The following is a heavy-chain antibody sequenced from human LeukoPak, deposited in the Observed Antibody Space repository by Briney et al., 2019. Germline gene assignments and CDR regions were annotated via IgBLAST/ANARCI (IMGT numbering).Heavy chain of an antibody. CDR1: GYTFTSYG. J-gene: IGHJ4*02. Sequence: ASMKVSCKASGYTFTSYGITWVRQAPGQGLEWMGWISAYNANTNYAQKLQGRVTMTTDTSTSTAYMELRSLRSDDTAVYYCARDCSGGSCYFDYWGQGTLVTVSS. D-gene: IGHD2-15*01. V-gene: IGHV1-18*01. CDR2: ISAYNANT. CDR3: ARDCSGGSCYFDY.